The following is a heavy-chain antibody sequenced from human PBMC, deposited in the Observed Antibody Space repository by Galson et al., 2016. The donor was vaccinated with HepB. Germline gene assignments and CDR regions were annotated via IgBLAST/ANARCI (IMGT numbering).Heavy chain of an antibody. V-gene: IGHV3-11*06. CDR2: ISPSTTHI. CDR3: ASPSGRYSVHTFDL. Sequence: SLRLSCAASGFTFSNYYMSWIRQAPGKGLEWVAYISPSTTHINYADSVMGQFTVSRDNAKNSLYLQMNSLGAEDTAVYYCASPSGRYSVHTFDLWGQGTMVTVS. CDR1: GFTFSNYY. D-gene: IGHD1-26*01. J-gene: IGHJ3*01.